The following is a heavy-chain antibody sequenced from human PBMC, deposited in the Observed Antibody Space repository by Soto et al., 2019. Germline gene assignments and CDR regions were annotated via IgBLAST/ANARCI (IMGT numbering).Heavy chain of an antibody. CDR3: ARDQESITDRILQY. CDR2: ISAYNGNT. CDR1: GDTFASFG. V-gene: IGHV1-18*01. Sequence: VKVSCKASGDTFASFGFSWVRQAPGQGLEWLGWISAYNGNTHYAQKVRDRVTLTTDTSTNTAYMELRSLTSDDTAVYYCARDQESITDRILQYWGQGTRVTVSS. D-gene: IGHD3-10*01. J-gene: IGHJ4*02.